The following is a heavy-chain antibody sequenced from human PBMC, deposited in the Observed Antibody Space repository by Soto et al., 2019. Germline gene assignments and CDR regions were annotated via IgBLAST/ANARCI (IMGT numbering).Heavy chain of an antibody. V-gene: IGHV3-21*01. D-gene: IGHD1-26*01. CDR2: INGRGNYI. Sequence: GGSLRLSCASSGFTFSTYTMNWVRQAPGKGLEWVSSINGRGNYIYYAESVKGRFTISRDNAKNSLYLPMDRLRAEDTALYYCVREDGKVGTNSAFDYWGLGALVTVS. CDR3: VREDGKVGTNSAFDY. J-gene: IGHJ4*02. CDR1: GFTFSTYT.